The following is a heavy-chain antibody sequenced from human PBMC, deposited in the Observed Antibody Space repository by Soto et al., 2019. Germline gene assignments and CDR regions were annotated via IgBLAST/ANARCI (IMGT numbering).Heavy chain of an antibody. CDR2: IWYDGSNK. D-gene: IGHD1-20*01. J-gene: IGHJ1*01. CDR3: ARDTYNWNQRGHFQH. V-gene: IGHV3-33*01. CDR1: GFTFSSYG. Sequence: QVQLVESGGGVVQPGRSLGLSCAASGFTFSSYGMHWVRQAPGKGLEWVAVIWYDGSNKYYADSVKGRFTISRDNSKNTLYLQMNSLRAEDTAVYYCARDTYNWNQRGHFQHWGQGTLVTVSS.